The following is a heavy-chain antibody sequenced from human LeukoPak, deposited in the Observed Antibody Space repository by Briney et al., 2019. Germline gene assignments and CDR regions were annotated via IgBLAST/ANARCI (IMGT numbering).Heavy chain of an antibody. D-gene: IGHD3-3*01. CDR3: ARSASKAYYDFWSGIDY. Sequence: GGSLRLSCAASGFTFSSYEMNWVRQAPGKGLEWVSHISSSGSTIYYADSVKGRFTISRDNAKNSLYLQMNSLRAEDTAVYYCARSASKAYYDFWSGIDYWGQGTLVTVSS. V-gene: IGHV3-48*03. J-gene: IGHJ4*02. CDR2: ISSSGSTI. CDR1: GFTFSSYE.